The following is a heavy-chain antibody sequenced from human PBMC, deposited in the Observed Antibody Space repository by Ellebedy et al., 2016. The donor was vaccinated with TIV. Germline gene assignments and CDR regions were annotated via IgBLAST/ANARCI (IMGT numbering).Heavy chain of an antibody. D-gene: IGHD3-22*01. V-gene: IGHV3-23*01. J-gene: IGHJ5*02. CDR1: GLTFSAYA. Sequence: GGSLRLSXIGSGLTFSAYAMTWVRQAPGRGLEWVPDITASVDQAYYADSVQGRFSIVRDNSNNTLYLQMNSLRADDTAVYFCSNFRRAGRYVNSGYPFNPWGQGTPVTVSS. CDR3: SNFRRAGRYVNSGYPFNP. CDR2: ITASVDQA.